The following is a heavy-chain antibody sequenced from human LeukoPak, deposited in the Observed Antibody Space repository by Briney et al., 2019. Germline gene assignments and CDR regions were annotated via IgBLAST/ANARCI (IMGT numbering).Heavy chain of an antibody. J-gene: IGHJ3*01. V-gene: IGHV3-23*01. Sequence: GGSLRLSCVGSDFTFANYAMTWVRLTPGKGLEWVSSIKGSGSYAMYADSVSGRFTTSRDNSRNTIFLQMTSLRAEDTAIYYCGRDPNGDYIGAFEFWGLRTLVSVSS. D-gene: IGHD4-17*01. CDR3: GRDPNGDYIGAFEF. CDR1: DFTFANYA. CDR2: IKGSGSYA.